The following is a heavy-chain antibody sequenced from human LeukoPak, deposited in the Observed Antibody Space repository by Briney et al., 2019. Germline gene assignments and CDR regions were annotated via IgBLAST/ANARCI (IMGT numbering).Heavy chain of an antibody. V-gene: IGHV1-69*02. CDR1: GGTFSSYT. J-gene: IGHJ4*02. CDR3: ARGGYYYDSSGYYPFDY. CDR2: IIPILGIA. Sequence: GSSVKVSCKASGGTFSSYTISWVRQAPGQGLEWMGRIIPILGIANYAQKFQGRVTITADKSTSTAYMELSSLRSEDTAVYYCARGGYYYDSSGYYPFDYWGREPWSPSPQ. D-gene: IGHD3-22*01.